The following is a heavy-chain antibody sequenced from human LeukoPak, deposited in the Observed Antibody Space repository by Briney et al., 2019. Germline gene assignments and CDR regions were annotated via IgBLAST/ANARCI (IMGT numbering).Heavy chain of an antibody. CDR3: ARSAGGGLLDY. J-gene: IGHJ4*02. CDR2: INHSGST. CDR1: GGSFSGYY. D-gene: IGHD1-26*01. V-gene: IGHV4-34*01. Sequence: SETLSLTCAVYGGSFSGYYWSWIRQPPGKGLEWIGEINHSGSTNYNPSLKSRVTISVDTSKNQFSLKLSSVTAADTAVYYCARSAGGGLLDYWGQGTLVTVSS.